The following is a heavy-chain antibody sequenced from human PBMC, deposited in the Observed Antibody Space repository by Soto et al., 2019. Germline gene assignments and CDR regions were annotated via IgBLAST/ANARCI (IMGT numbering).Heavy chain of an antibody. CDR2: LNTYGNT. D-gene: IGHD3-9*01. V-gene: IGHV4-4*07. CDR3: AREGFYDIQNWFDP. CDR1: CGSIRSYP. J-gene: IGHJ5*02. Sequence: SGTLSLTRTVPCGSIRSYPWGWIRPPAGKGLEWIGRLNTYGNTHYNPSLKSRVTISVDTSKNQFSLKLSSVTAADTAVYYCAREGFYDIQNWFDPWGQGTLVTVSS.